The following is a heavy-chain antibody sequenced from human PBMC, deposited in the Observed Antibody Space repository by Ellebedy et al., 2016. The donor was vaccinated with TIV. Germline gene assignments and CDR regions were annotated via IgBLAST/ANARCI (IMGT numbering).Heavy chain of an antibody. CDR2: IWNDGGNK. CDR1: GFTFSTYA. Sequence: GGSLRLSXAASGFTFSTYAMYWVRQAPGKGLEWVAVIWNDGGNKYYADSLKGRFTISRDNSKSTLYLQMNSLRAEDTAVYYCARGYDFWSGELDYWGQGTLVTVSS. J-gene: IGHJ4*02. CDR3: ARGYDFWSGELDY. V-gene: IGHV3-33*01. D-gene: IGHD3-3*01.